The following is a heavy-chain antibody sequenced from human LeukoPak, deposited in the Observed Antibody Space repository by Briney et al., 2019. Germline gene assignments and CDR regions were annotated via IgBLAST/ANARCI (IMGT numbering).Heavy chain of an antibody. CDR1: GYTFTSYY. V-gene: IGHV1-46*01. J-gene: IGHJ3*02. CDR3: AREDTIRWFGTLGGAFDI. Sequence: ASVKVSCKASGYTFTSYYMHWVRQAPGQGLERVGIINTSGGSTSYAQKFQGRVTMTRDMSTSTVYMEMSSLRSEDTAVYYCAREDTIRWFGTLGGAFDIWGQGTMVTVSS. CDR2: INTSGGST. D-gene: IGHD3-10*01.